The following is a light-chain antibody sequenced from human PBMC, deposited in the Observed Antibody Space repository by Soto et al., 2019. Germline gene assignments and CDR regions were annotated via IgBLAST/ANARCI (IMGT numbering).Light chain of an antibody. J-gene: IGKJ5*01. CDR1: QSVSSY. CDR2: DAS. V-gene: IGKV3-11*01. CDR3: QQRSNWPPIT. Sequence: EIVLTQSPATLSLSPGERATLSCRASQSVSSYLAWYQQKPGQAPRRLIYDASNRATGIPARFSGSGSGTDFTLTISSLEPDDFAVYYCQQRSNWPPITFGQGTRLEIK.